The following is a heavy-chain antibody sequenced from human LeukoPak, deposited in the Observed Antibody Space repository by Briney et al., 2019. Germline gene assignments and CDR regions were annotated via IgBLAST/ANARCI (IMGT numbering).Heavy chain of an antibody. CDR1: GYTFTGYY. D-gene: IGHD3-9*01. CDR3: ARVGSTYDSLTGYQEYYFDY. V-gene: IGHV1-2*02. J-gene: IGHJ4*01. CDR2: IHPNSGGT. Sequence: ASVKVSCKASGYTFTGYYMYWVRQAPGQCLEWMGGIHPNSGGTKTAQKFQGGVTMTRDTSISTIYMELSRLSSDDTAVYYCARVGSTYDSLTGYQEYYFDYWGQGTLVTVSS.